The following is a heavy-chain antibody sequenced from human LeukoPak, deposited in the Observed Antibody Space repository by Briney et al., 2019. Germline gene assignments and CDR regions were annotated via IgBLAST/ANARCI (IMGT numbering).Heavy chain of an antibody. CDR3: ARNRDRYYDFWSGYLPYGMDV. CDR1: GGSFSGYY. D-gene: IGHD3-3*01. V-gene: IGHV4-34*01. Sequence: SETLSLTCAVYGGSFSGYYWSWIRQPPGRGLEWIGEINHSRSTNYNPSLKSRVTISVDTSKNQFSLKLSSVTAADTAVYYCARNRDRYYDFWSGYLPYGMDVWGQGTTVTVSS. CDR2: INHSRST. J-gene: IGHJ6*02.